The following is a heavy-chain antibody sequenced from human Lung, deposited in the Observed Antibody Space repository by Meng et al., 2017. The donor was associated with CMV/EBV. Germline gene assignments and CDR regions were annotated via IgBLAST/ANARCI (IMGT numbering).Heavy chain of an antibody. D-gene: IGHD1-26*01. J-gene: IGHJ4*02. CDR3: ARGSAVGAMGCDY. Sequence: KASRGSFSSCTFSWVRQAPEQGLEWMGEIIPMFGTVNSAQKCQGRVTITADESTTTAYMDLSSLRSDDTALYFCARGSAVGAMGCDYWGQGTLVTVSS. CDR2: IIPMFGTV. V-gene: IGHV1-69*01. CDR1: RGSFSSCT.